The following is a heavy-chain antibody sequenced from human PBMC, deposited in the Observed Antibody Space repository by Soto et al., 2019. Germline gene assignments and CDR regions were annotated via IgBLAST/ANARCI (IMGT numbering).Heavy chain of an antibody. CDR1: GGSISSGDYY. Sequence: SETLSLTCTVSGGSISSGDYYWRWIRQPPGKGLEWIGYIYYSGSTNYNPSLKSRVTISVDTSKNQFSLKLSSVTAADTAVYYCASQQLVHYYFGMDVWGQGTTVTVSS. CDR2: IYYSGST. CDR3: ASQQLVHYYFGMDV. D-gene: IGHD6-13*01. J-gene: IGHJ6*02. V-gene: IGHV4-39*01.